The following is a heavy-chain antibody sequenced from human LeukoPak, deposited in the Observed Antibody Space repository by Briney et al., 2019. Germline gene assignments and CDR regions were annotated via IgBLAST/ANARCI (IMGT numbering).Heavy chain of an antibody. D-gene: IGHD6-13*01. J-gene: IGHJ4*02. CDR2: IYSTGST. Sequence: SETLSLTCTVSGRSISSYYWSWIRQPAGKGLEWIGRIYSTGSTNYNPSLKSRVTMSVDTSKNQFSLRLRSVTAADTAVYYCARQIASAGTAGFDFWGQGALVTVSS. CDR3: ARQIASAGTAGFDF. V-gene: IGHV4-4*07. CDR1: GRSISSYY.